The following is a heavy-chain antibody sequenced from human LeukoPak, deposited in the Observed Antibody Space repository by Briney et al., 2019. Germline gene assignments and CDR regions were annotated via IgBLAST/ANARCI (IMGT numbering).Heavy chain of an antibody. D-gene: IGHD3-3*01. CDR2: IYTSGST. CDR1: GGSISSYY. CDR3: ARERDYDFWSGYYKTYYFDY. V-gene: IGHV4-4*07. J-gene: IGHJ4*02. Sequence: SETLSLTCTVSGGSISSYYWSWIRQPAGKGLEWIGRIYTSGSTNYNPSLKSRVTMSVDTSKNQFSLKLSSVTAADPAVHYCARERDYDFWSGYYKTYYFDYWGQGTLVTVSS.